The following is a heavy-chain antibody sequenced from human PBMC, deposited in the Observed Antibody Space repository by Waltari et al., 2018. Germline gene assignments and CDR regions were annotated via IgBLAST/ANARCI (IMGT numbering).Heavy chain of an antibody. CDR2: ISDDGSNK. Sequence: QVQLVESGGGVVQLGRSLRLSCAASGLPLGTQGISGSRQAPGKGLEWVSVISDDGSNKYYADSVKGRFTISRDNSKNTLYLQMNSLRAEDTAVYYCAKGSFIGSGYDPWAFDIWGQGTMVTVSS. CDR1: GLPLGTQG. J-gene: IGHJ3*02. V-gene: IGHV3-30*18. D-gene: IGHD5-12*01. CDR3: AKGSFIGSGYDPWAFDI.